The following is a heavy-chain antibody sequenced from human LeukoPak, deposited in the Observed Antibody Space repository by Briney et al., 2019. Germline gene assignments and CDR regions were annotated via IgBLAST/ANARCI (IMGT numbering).Heavy chain of an antibody. D-gene: IGHD6-25*01. CDR1: GGSISSSSYY. V-gene: IGHV4-39*01. Sequence: SETLSLTCTVSGGSISSSSYYWGWIRQPPGKGLEWIGSIYYSGSTYYNPSLKSRVTISVDTSKNQFSLKLSSVTAAGTAVYYCARVRPDDAFDIWGQGTMVTVSS. J-gene: IGHJ3*02. CDR2: IYYSGST. CDR3: ARVRPDDAFDI.